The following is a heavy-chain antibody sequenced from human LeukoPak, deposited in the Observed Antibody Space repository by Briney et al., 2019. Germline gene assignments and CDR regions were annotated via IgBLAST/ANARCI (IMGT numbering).Heavy chain of an antibody. CDR3: RTGYYYGMDV. CDR2: ISGSGGST. Sequence: GGSLRLSCAASGFTFSSYAMSWVRQAPGKGLDWVSAISGSGGSTYYADSVKGRFTISRDNSKNTLYLQMNSLRAEDTAVYYCRTGYYYGMDVWGQGTTVTVSS. V-gene: IGHV3-23*01. D-gene: IGHD6-6*01. CDR1: GFTFSSYA. J-gene: IGHJ6*02.